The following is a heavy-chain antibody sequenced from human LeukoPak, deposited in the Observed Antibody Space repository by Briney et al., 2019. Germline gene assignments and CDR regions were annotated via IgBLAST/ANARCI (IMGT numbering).Heavy chain of an antibody. CDR1: GFTFSSYE. CDR2: ISSSGSTI. Sequence: GGSLRLSCAASGFTFSSYEMNWVRQAPGKGLEWVSYISSSGSTIYYADSVKGRFTISRDNAKNSLYLQMNSLRAEDTAVYHCARGDIVVVPAAISYYYYYYGMDVWGKGTTVTVSS. J-gene: IGHJ6*04. D-gene: IGHD2-2*02. CDR3: ARGDIVVVPAAISYYYYYYGMDV. V-gene: IGHV3-48*03.